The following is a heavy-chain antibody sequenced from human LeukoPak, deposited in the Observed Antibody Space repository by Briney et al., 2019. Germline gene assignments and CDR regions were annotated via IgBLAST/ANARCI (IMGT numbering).Heavy chain of an antibody. Sequence: GGSLRLSCAASGFTFSSYGMSWVRQAPGEGLEWVSAISGSGGYTHYADSVKGRFTIPRDNSKNTLYLQMNSLRAEDTAVYYCAKDGKRITMIVATRRPYYFDYWGQGTLVTVSS. D-gene: IGHD3-22*01. CDR1: GFTFSSYG. CDR2: ISGSGGYT. CDR3: AKDGKRITMIVATRRPYYFDY. J-gene: IGHJ4*02. V-gene: IGHV3-23*01.